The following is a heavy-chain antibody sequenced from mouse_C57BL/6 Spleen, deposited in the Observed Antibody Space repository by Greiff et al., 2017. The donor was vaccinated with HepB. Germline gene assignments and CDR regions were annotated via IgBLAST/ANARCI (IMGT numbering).Heavy chain of an antibody. CDR1: GFTFSDYY. Sequence: EVQVVESGGGLVQPGGSLKLSCAASGFTFSDYYMYWVRQTPEKRLEWVAYISNGGGSTYYPDTVKGRFTISRDNAKNTLYLQMSRLKSEDTAMYYCARQTRRGGVFDYWGQGTTLTVSS. V-gene: IGHV5-12*01. J-gene: IGHJ2*01. D-gene: IGHD2-12*01. CDR3: ARQTRRGGVFDY. CDR2: ISNGGGST.